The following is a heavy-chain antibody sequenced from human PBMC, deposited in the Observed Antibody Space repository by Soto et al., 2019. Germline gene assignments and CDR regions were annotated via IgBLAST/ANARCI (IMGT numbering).Heavy chain of an antibody. CDR2: ISWNSGSI. D-gene: IGHD1-20*01. CDR3: AKARITGIFDY. CDR1: GFTFDDYA. V-gene: IGHV3-9*01. Sequence: EVQLVESGGGLVQPGRSLRLSCAASGFTFDDYAMQWVRQAPGKGLEWVSGISWNSGSIGYADSVKGRFTISRDNAKNSLYLQMNRLRAEDTALYYCAKARITGIFDYWGQGTLVTVSS. J-gene: IGHJ4*02.